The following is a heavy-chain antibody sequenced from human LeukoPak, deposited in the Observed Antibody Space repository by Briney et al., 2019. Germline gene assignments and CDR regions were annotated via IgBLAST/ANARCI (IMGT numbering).Heavy chain of an antibody. J-gene: IGHJ4*02. Sequence: SETLSLTCSVSGGSLGSYHWNWIRHPSGKGLEWIGIVFNNGGTKHNPSLKSRVAISVDTSKNQFALKLSSVTAADTAVYYRVASYGGYGLDYWGQGALVIVSS. V-gene: IGHV4-59*01. D-gene: IGHD5-12*01. CDR1: GGSLGSYH. CDR2: VFNNGGT. CDR3: VASYGGYGLDY.